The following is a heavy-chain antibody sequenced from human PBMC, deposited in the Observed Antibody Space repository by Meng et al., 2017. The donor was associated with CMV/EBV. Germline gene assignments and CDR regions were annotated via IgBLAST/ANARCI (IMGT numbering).Heavy chain of an antibody. J-gene: IGHJ6*02. CDR3: ARDGEVVGTTVTTWDYYYGMDV. CDR2: ITYDGSNK. V-gene: IGHV3-30*04. D-gene: IGHD4-17*01. CDR1: GFTFSSYS. Sequence: GESLKISCAASGFTFSSYSMHWVRPAPGKGLEWVAVITYDGSNKYYADSVEGRFTISRDNSKNTLYLQMNSLRAKDTAMYYCARDGEVVGTTVTTWDYYYGMDVWGQGTTVTVSS.